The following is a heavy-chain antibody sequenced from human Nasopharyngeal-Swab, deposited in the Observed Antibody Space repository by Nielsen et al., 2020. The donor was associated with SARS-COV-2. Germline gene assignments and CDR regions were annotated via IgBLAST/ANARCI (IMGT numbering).Heavy chain of an antibody. D-gene: IGHD3-22*01. V-gene: IGHV3-21*01. CDR1: GFTFSSYS. CDR3: ARVSEVGYILRFDY. Sequence: GESLKISCAASGFTFSSYSMNRVRQAPGKGLEWVSSISSSSSYIYYADSVKGRFTISRDNAKNSLYLQMNSLRAEDTAVYYCARVSEVGYILRFDYWGQGTLVTVSS. CDR2: ISSSSSYI. J-gene: IGHJ4*02.